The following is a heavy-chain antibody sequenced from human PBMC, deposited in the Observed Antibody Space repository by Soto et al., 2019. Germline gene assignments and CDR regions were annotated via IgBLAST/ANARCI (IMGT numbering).Heavy chain of an antibody. Sequence: QVQLVESGGGVVEPGRSLRLSCVVSGFSFNNFAMHWVRQAPGKGLEWVAHILHDGTKEDYLESVKGRFSISRDNSKNTLYLQMNGLTTDDTSLYYCVRDRGSTYATFWNFDLWGRGTLVTVSS. CDR1: GFSFNNFA. D-gene: IGHD1-26*01. J-gene: IGHJ2*01. V-gene: IGHV3-30*04. CDR2: ILHDGTKE. CDR3: VRDRGSTYATFWNFDL.